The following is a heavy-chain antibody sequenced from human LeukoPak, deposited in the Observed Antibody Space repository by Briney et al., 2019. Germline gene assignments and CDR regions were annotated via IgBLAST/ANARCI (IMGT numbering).Heavy chain of an antibody. CDR3: AREDFPYYDYVWGSYYWFDP. D-gene: IGHD3-16*01. CDR1: GGSISSYY. V-gene: IGHV4-4*07. J-gene: IGHJ5*02. Sequence: SETLSLTCTVSGGSISSYYWSWIRQPAGKGLEWIGRIYTSGSTNYNPSLKSRVTMSVDTSKNQFSLKLSSVTAADTAVYYCAREDFPYYDYVWGSYYWFDPWGQGTLVTVSS. CDR2: IYTSGST.